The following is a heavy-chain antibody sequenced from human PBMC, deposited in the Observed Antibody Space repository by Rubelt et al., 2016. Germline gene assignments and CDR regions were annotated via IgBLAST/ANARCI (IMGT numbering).Heavy chain of an antibody. CDR1: GFTVSSNY. Sequence: EVQLVESGGGLIQPGGSLRLSCAASGFTVSSNYMSWVRQAPGKGLEWDSVIYSGGSTYYADSVKGRFTISRDNSKNTLYLQVDSLRAEDTAAYYCARVPGRLAPYWYFDLWGRGTLVTVSS. CDR3: ARVPGRLAPYWYFDL. J-gene: IGHJ2*01. V-gene: IGHV3-66*03. CDR2: IYSGGST. D-gene: IGHD3-10*01.